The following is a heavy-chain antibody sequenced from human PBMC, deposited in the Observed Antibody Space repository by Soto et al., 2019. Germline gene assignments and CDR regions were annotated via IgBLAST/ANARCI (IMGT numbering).Heavy chain of an antibody. J-gene: IGHJ3*02. Sequence: PGGSLRLSCAASGFTFNTYGMHWVRQAPGKGLEWVSNINPAGNVQHYADSVKERFTISRDNAKNSLFLQMSGLRVEDTAVYYCATAXTPYAFDMWGQGTMVTVS. CDR1: GFTFNTYG. CDR2: INPAGNVQ. V-gene: IGHV3-7*01. CDR3: ATAXTPYAFDM.